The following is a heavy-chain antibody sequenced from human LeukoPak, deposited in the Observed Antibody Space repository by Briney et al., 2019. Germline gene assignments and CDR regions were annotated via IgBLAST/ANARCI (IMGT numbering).Heavy chain of an antibody. CDR1: GFTLSSYA. CDR2: ISYDGSNK. V-gene: IGHV3-30-3*01. Sequence: GGSLRLSCAASGFTLSSYAMHWVRQAPGKGLERVAAISYDGSNKYYADSVKGRFTISRDNSKNTLYPQMNSLRAEDTAVYYCARDRSSIFGVAIGYYFDYWGQGTLVTVSS. CDR3: ARDRSSIFGVAIGYYFDY. J-gene: IGHJ4*02. D-gene: IGHD3-3*01.